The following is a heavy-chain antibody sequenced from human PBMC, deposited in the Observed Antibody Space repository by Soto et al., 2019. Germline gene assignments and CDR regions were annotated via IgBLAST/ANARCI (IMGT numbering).Heavy chain of an antibody. CDR2: IYHSGST. Sequence: SETLSLTCAVSGYTITNGYYWGWIRQPPGKGLEWIGNIYHSGSTYYNPSLKSRVTISIDPSKNQFSLKLSSVIAADTAVYSCARYAQDSYSGMDVWGQGTKVTVSS. D-gene: IGHD2-2*01. V-gene: IGHV4-38-2*01. J-gene: IGHJ6*02. CDR3: ARYAQDSYSGMDV. CDR1: GYTITNGYY.